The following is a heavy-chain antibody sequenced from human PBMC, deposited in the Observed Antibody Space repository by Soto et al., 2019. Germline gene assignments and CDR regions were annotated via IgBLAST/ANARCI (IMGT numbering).Heavy chain of an antibody. Sequence: QVQLQESGPGLVKPSETLSLTCTVSGGSISSYYWSWIRQPPGKGLEWIGYIYYSGSTNYNPSLRSRVTISVDTSKNQFSLKLSSVTAADTAVYYCARHGNWGVPAAIHFDYWGQGTLVTVSS. D-gene: IGHD2-2*01. J-gene: IGHJ4*02. CDR2: IYYSGST. CDR3: ARHGNWGVPAAIHFDY. V-gene: IGHV4-59*08. CDR1: GGSISSYY.